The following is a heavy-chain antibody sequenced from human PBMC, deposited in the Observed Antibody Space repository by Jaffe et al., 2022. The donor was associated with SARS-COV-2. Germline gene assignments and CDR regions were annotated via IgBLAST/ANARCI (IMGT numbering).Heavy chain of an antibody. D-gene: IGHD6-19*01. CDR1: GFTFNSYA. J-gene: IGHJ5*02. CDR2: ISYDGTNK. V-gene: IGHV3-30*04. Sequence: QVQLVESGGGVVQPGRSLRLSCAASGFTFNSYAMHWVRQAPGKGLEWVAIISYDGTNKYYADSVKGRFTISRDNSKNTLYLQMNSLRADDTAVYYCARAGSSGRAWGWFDPWGQGTLVTVSS. CDR3: ARAGSSGRAWGWFDP.